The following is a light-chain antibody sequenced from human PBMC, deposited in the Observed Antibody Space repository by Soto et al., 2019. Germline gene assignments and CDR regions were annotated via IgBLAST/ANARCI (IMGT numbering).Light chain of an antibody. CDR3: QQSYSSPFT. CDR1: PTISNY. V-gene: IGKV1-39*01. J-gene: IGKJ3*01. Sequence: DIQMTQSPSSLSASVGERVTLICRASPTISNYLNWYQQKPGKAPKVLIYGATRLQSGVPSRFSGSGVGTDFTLTISSLQPEDFATYYCQQSYSSPFTFGPGTKVDIK. CDR2: GAT.